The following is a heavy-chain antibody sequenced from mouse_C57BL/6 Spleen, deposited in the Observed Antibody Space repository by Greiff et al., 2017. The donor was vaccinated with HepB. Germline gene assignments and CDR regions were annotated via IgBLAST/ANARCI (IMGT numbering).Heavy chain of an antibody. CDR1: GFTFSDYG. D-gene: IGHD2-2*01. CDR3: ARGGGYDRVYWYFDV. J-gene: IGHJ1*03. Sequence: VQLKQSGGGLVKPGGSLKLSCAASGFTFSDYGMHWVRQAPEKGLEWVAYISSGSSTIYYADTVKGRFTISRDNAKNTLFLQMTSLRSEDTAMYYCARGGGYDRVYWYFDVWGTGTTVTVSS. V-gene: IGHV5-17*01. CDR2: ISSGSSTI.